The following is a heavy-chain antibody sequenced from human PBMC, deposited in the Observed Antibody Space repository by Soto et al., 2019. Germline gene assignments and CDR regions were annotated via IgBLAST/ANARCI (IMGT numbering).Heavy chain of an antibody. D-gene: IGHD2-2*02. Sequence: QVQLVQSGAEVKKPVASVKVSCKASGYTFSNYDINWVRQATGQGLEWMGWMSPNSCRTGNAQKCPGSATMTWKTSSSPAYMELSCLRSEDTAVYCCAGGKRYTNDYCCQGALVTVSS. CDR2: MSPNSCRT. CDR3: AGGKRYTNDY. J-gene: IGHJ4*02. CDR1: GYTFSNYD. V-gene: IGHV1-8*01.